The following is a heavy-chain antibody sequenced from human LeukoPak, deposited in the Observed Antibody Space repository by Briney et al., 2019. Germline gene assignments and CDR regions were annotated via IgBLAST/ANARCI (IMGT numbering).Heavy chain of an antibody. J-gene: IGHJ5*02. D-gene: IGHD3-10*01. CDR1: GGSFGGYY. Sequence: PSETLSLTCAVYGGSFGGYYWSWIRQSPGKGLEWIGEINHSGSTNYNPSLKSRVTISIDTSKNQFSLKLSSVTAAGTAVYYCARGSLYWFDPWGQGTLVTVSS. CDR2: INHSGST. CDR3: ARGSLYWFDP. V-gene: IGHV4-34*01.